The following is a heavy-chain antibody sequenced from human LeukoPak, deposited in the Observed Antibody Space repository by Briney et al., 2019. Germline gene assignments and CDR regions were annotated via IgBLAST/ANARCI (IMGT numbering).Heavy chain of an antibody. J-gene: IGHJ4*02. CDR1: GGSISSSSHY. CDR2: IYYSGST. V-gene: IGHV4-39*01. D-gene: IGHD5-24*01. Sequence: SETLSLTCSVSGGSISSSSHYWGWIRQPPGKALEWIGSIYYSGSTYYNPSLKSRVTISVDTSKNQFSLKLSSVTAADTAVYYCARLGMATTLSPFDYWGQGTLVTVSS. CDR3: ARLGMATTLSPFDY.